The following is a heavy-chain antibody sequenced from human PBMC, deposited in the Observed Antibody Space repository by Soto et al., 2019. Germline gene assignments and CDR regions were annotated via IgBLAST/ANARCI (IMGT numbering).Heavy chain of an antibody. J-gene: IGHJ4*02. CDR3: ARVPGGSSSCVDY. Sequence: QAPGQGLEWMGGIIPIFGTANYAQKFQGRVTITADESTSTAYMELSSLRSEDTAVYYCARVPGGSSSCVDYWGQGTLVTVSS. V-gene: IGHV1-69*01. D-gene: IGHD6-6*01. CDR2: IIPIFGTA.